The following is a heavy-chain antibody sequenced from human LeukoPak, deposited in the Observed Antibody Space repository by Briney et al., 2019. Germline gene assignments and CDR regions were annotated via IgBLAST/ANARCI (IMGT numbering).Heavy chain of an antibody. CDR3: AKDDYGASDY. J-gene: IGHJ4*02. CDR2: ISGSGGST. Sequence: GGSLRLPCAASGFIFSNYAMSWVRQAPGKGLEWVSAISGSGGSTYYADSVKGRFTISRGNSKNTLYLQMNSLRAEDTAVYYCAKDDYGASDYWGQGTLVTVSS. CDR1: GFIFSNYA. V-gene: IGHV3-23*01. D-gene: IGHD4-17*01.